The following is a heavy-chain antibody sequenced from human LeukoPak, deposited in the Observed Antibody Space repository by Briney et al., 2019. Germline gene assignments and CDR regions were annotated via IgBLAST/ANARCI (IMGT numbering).Heavy chain of an antibody. Sequence: GGSLRLSCAASGFTFSSYAMSWVRQAPGKGLEWVSAISGSGGSTYYADSVKGRFTISRDNSKNTLYLQMNSLRAEDTAVYYCAKEFSGTKAYHDFWSGQPNNWFDPWGQGTLVTVSS. CDR1: GFTFSSYA. CDR3: AKEFSGTKAYHDFWSGQPNNWFDP. CDR2: ISGSGGST. D-gene: IGHD3-3*01. J-gene: IGHJ5*02. V-gene: IGHV3-23*01.